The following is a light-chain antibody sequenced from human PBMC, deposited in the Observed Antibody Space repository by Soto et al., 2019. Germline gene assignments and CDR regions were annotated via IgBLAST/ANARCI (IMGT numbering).Light chain of an antibody. V-gene: IGLV2-23*02. CDR1: SSDVGSYNL. Sequence: HSALTQPASVSGSPGQSITISCTGTSSDVGSYNLVSWYQHHPGKAPKLMIYEVSERPSGVSNRFSGSKSGNTASLTISGLQAEDEADYYCCSYAGRTTPYVFGTGTKLTVL. CDR3: CSYAGRTTPYV. J-gene: IGLJ1*01. CDR2: EVS.